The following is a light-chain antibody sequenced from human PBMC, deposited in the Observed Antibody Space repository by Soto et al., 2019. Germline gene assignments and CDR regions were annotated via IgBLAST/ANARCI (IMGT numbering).Light chain of an antibody. J-gene: IGLJ3*02. V-gene: IGLV2-23*01. Sequence: QSVLTQPASVSGSPGQSITISCTETSSDVGNFNLVSWYQHYPGKAPKLIIYDGNKRPSGVSDRFSGSKSGNTASLTISGLQIEDEADYYCCSYAGSNTLWVFGGGTQVTVL. CDR1: SSDVGNFNL. CDR2: DGN. CDR3: CSYAGSNTLWV.